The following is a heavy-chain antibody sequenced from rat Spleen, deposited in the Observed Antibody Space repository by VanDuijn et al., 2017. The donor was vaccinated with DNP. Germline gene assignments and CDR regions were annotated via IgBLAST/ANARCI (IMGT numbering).Heavy chain of an antibody. Sequence: EVQLVESGGGLVQPGRSLKLSCAASGFTFSNYGMHWIRQAPTKGLEWVASISPSGGSTYYRDSVKGRFTISRDNAKSTLYLQLDSLRSEDTATYYCTTGMYTTDLGYFDYWGQGVMVRVSS. J-gene: IGHJ2*01. CDR1: GFTFSNYG. V-gene: IGHV5-19*01. D-gene: IGHD1-6*01. CDR2: ISPSGGST. CDR3: TTGMYTTDLGYFDY.